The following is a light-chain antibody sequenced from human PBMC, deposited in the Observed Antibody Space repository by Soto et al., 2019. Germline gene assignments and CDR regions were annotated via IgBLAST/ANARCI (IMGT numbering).Light chain of an antibody. CDR3: QSYDSNLSGVV. CDR2: GDT. V-gene: IGLV1-40*01. CDR1: SSNIGAGYD. J-gene: IGLJ2*01. Sequence: QSVLTQPPSVSGAPGQRVTISCTGNSSNIGAGYDVHWYQQLPGTAPKLLIYGDTNRPSGVPDRFSGSKSGTSASLAITGLQAEDEADYYCQSYDSNLSGVVFGGGTKLTVL.